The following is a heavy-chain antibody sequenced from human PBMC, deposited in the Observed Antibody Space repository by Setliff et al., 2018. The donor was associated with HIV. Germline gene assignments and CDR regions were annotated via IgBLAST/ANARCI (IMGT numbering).Heavy chain of an antibody. V-gene: IGHV4-59*01. CDR2: IYTSGST. D-gene: IGHD2-21*02. CDR1: GGSISSYY. Sequence: SETLSLTCTVSGGSISSYYWSWIRQPPGKGLEWIGHIYTSGSTNYNPSLKSRVTISLDTSKNQFSLKLSSVTAADTAVYYCARGIQHVVVVTAVRYFDSWGQGTLVTVSS. J-gene: IGHJ4*02. CDR3: ARGIQHVVVVTAVRYFDS.